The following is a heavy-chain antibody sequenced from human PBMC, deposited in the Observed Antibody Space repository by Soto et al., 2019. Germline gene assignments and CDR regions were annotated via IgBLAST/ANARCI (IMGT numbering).Heavy chain of an antibody. J-gene: IGHJ3*02. CDR2: ISGSGGST. CDR1: GFTFSSYA. Sequence: EVQLVESGGGLVQPGGSLRLSCAASGFTFSSYAMSWVRQAPGKGLEWVSAISGSGGSTYYADSVKGRFTISRDNSKNTLYLQMNSLRAEDTAVYYCAKDRSIAARPTVYAFDIWGQGTMVTVSS. CDR3: AKDRSIAARPTVYAFDI. D-gene: IGHD6-6*01. V-gene: IGHV3-23*04.